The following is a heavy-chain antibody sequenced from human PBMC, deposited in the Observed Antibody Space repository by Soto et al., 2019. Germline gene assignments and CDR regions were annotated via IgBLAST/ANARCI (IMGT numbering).Heavy chain of an antibody. J-gene: IGHJ3*02. CDR3: ARPRPDCGGDCYDAFDI. D-gene: IGHD2-21*02. V-gene: IGHV3-30-3*01. CDR2: ISYDGSNE. CDR1: EFTFRSYA. Sequence: QVQLVESGGGVVQPGRSLRLSCAASEFTFRSYAMHWVRQAAGKGLEWVAVISYDGSNEYYADSVKGRFTIFRDNSKNRRYRQMSSLRDEDTAVYYCARPRPDCGGDCYDAFDIWGRGTMVTVSS.